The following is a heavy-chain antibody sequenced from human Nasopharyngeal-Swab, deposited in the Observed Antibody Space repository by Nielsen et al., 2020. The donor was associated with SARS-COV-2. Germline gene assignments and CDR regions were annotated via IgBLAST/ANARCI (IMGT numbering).Heavy chain of an antibody. J-gene: IGHJ6*02. CDR2: ISSSSCI. Sequence: VRQAPGKGLEWVSSISSSSCIYYADSVKGRFTISRDNAKNSLYLQMNSLRAEDTAVYYCARDGLDYDFWSAYFMDVWGQGTTVTVSS. D-gene: IGHD3-3*01. V-gene: IGHV3-69-1*01. CDR3: ARDGLDYDFWSAYFMDV.